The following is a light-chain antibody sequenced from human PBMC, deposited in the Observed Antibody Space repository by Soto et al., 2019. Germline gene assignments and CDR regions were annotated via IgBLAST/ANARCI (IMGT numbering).Light chain of an antibody. V-gene: IGKV3D-15*01. Sequence: EIVMTQSPATLSVSPGERATLSCRASQSVSSNLAWYQQKPGQVPRLLIYDASTRAAGIPARFSGSGSGTDFTLTISSLEPEDFAIYYCQQRQYWPPITFGQGTRLEIK. J-gene: IGKJ5*01. CDR2: DAS. CDR1: QSVSSN. CDR3: QQRQYWPPIT.